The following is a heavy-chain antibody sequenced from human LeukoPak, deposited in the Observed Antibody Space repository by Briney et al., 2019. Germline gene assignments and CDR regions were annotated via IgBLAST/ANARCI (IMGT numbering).Heavy chain of an antibody. V-gene: IGHV4-59*08. CDR1: GGSISSYY. CDR2: IYYSGST. D-gene: IGHD4-17*01. CDR3: ARHGGAYGDYWYYFDY. J-gene: IGHJ4*02. Sequence: SETLSLTCTVSGGSISSYYWTWIRQPPGKGLEWIGYIYYSGSTNYNPSLKSRVTISVDTSKNQFSLKLSSVTAADTAVYYCARHGGAYGDYWYYFDYWGQGTPVTVPS.